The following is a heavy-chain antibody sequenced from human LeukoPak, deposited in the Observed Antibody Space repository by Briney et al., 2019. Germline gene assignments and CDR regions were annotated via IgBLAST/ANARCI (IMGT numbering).Heavy chain of an antibody. CDR3: ARVGYSYVINDWSRTGLGAYPTKYYYHMDV. CDR1: GGSFSGYY. Sequence: SETLSLTCAVYGGSFSGYYWSWIRQPPGKGLEWSGEINHSGGTNDNPSLKSRVTISGDTSKNQFSLKLSSVTAADTAVYFCARVGYSYVINDWSRTGLGAYPTKYYYHMDVWGKGTTVTVSS. J-gene: IGHJ6*03. CDR2: INHSGGT. V-gene: IGHV4-34*01. D-gene: IGHD5-18*01.